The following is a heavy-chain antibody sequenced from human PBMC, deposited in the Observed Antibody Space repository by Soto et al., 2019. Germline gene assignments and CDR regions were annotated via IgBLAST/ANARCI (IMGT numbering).Heavy chain of an antibody. J-gene: IGHJ1*01. D-gene: IGHD4-17*01. V-gene: IGHV3-23*01. CDR3: ATSRTTVTTVDFQH. CDR1: GFTFSSYA. CDR2: ISGSGGST. Sequence: GGSLRLSCAASGFTFSSYAMSWVRQAPGKGPEWVSAISGSGGSTYYADSVKGRFTISRDNSKNTLYLQMNSLRAEDTAVYYCATSRTTVTTVDFQHWGQGTLVTVSS.